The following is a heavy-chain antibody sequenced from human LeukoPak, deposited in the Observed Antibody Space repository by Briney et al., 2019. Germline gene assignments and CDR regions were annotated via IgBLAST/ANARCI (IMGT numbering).Heavy chain of an antibody. V-gene: IGHV4-59*01. D-gene: IGHD6-13*01. J-gene: IGHJ4*02. CDR3: ARVVAAATYYFDY. CDR2: IYYIGST. CDR1: GGSISSYY. Sequence: SETLSLTCTVSGGSISSYYWSWIRQPPGKGLEWIGYIYYIGSTKYNPSLKSRVTISVDTSKNQFSLRLTSVTAADTAVYYCARVVAAATYYFDYWGQGTLVTVSS.